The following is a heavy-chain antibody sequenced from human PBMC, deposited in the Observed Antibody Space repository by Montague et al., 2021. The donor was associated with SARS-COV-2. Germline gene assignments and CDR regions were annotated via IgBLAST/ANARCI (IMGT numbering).Heavy chain of an antibody. CDR2: INHRGST. J-gene: IGHJ4*02. CDR3: ARVDYYDGSGYFDY. CDR1: GASFSGHY. D-gene: IGHD3-22*01. V-gene: IGHV4-34*01. Sequence: SETLSLTCSVSGASFSGHYWNWIRQPPGKGLEWIGEINHRGSTNYNPSLKSRVTISVDTSRNQFSLRLTAVTAADTAVYYCARVDYYDGSGYFDYWGQGNLVTVSS.